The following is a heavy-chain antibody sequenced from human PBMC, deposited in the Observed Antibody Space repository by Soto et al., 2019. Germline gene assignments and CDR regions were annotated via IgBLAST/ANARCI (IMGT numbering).Heavy chain of an antibody. CDR1: GYSFTSYW. Sequence: PVESLKISCKGSGYSFTSYWIGWVRQMPGKGLEWMGIIYPGDSDTRYSPSFQGQVTISADKSISTAYLQWSSLKASDTAMYYCARVPGIPAAESWSGYYYYYYGMDVWGQGTTLTVSS. CDR3: ARVPGIPAAESWSGYYYYYYGMDV. J-gene: IGHJ6*02. D-gene: IGHD6-13*01. V-gene: IGHV5-51*01. CDR2: IYPGDSDT.